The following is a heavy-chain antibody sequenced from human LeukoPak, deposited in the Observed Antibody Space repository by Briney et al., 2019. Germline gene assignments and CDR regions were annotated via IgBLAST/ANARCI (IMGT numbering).Heavy chain of an antibody. D-gene: IGHD6-13*01. CDR1: GGTFSSYA. J-gene: IGHJ4*02. CDR3: ARAGDAAAGTDY. CDR2: IIPIFGTA. V-gene: IGHV1-69*01. Sequence: SVNVSCKASGGTFSSYAISWVRQAPGQGLEWMGGIIPIFGTANYAQKFQGRVMITADESTSTAYMELSSLRSEDTAVYYCARAGDAAAGTDYWGQGTLVTVSS.